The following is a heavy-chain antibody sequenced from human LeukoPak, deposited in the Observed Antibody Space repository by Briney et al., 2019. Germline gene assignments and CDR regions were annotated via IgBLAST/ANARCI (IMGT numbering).Heavy chain of an antibody. V-gene: IGHV4-31*03. D-gene: IGHD4-17*01. J-gene: IGHJ4*02. CDR1: GGSISSGGYY. CDR3: ANYSRLRYFDY. CDR2: IYYSGST. Sequence: SETLSLTCTVSGGSISSGGYYWSWIRQHPGKGLEWIGYIYYSGSTYYNPSLKSRLTISVDTSKNQFSMKLSSVTAADTAVYYCANYSRLRYFDYWGQGTLVTVSS.